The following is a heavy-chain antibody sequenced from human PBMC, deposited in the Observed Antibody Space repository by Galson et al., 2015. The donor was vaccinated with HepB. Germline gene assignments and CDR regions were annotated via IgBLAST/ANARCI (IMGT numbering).Heavy chain of an antibody. CDR1: GFTFSSYS. J-gene: IGHJ6*03. CDR2: ISSSSSYI. Sequence: SLRLSCAASGFTFSSYSMNWVRQAPGKGLEWVSSISSSSSYIYYADSVKGRFTISRDNAKNSLYLQMNSLRAEDTAVYYCARGSRGEGYCMDVWGKGTTVTVSS. CDR3: ARGSRGEGYCMDV. D-gene: IGHD1-26*01. V-gene: IGHV3-21*01.